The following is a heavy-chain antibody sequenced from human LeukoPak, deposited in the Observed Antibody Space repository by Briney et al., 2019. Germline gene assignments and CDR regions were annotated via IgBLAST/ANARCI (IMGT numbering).Heavy chain of an antibody. V-gene: IGHV3-23*01. CDR2: ISGSGGST. Sequence: PGGSLRLSCAASGFTFSSYAMSWVRQAPGKGLEWVSAISGSGGSTYYADSVKGRFTISRDNAKNSLYLQMNSLRAEDTAVYYCARESRKGSAFDIWGQGTMVTVSS. CDR3: ARESRKGSAFDI. D-gene: IGHD1-14*01. J-gene: IGHJ3*02. CDR1: GFTFSSYA.